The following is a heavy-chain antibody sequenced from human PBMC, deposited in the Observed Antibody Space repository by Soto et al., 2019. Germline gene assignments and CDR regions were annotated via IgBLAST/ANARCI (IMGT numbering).Heavy chain of an antibody. CDR2: IYYSGST. V-gene: IGHV4-59*01. D-gene: IGHD3-10*01. CDR3: ARLGRGDY. Sequence: QVQLQESGPGLVKPSETLSLTCTVSGGSISSYYWSWIRQPPGKGLEWIGYIYYSGSTNYNPSIKSRVTISVDTSKNQFSLKLSSVTAADTAVYYCARLGRGDYWGQGTLVTVSS. CDR1: GGSISSYY. J-gene: IGHJ4*02.